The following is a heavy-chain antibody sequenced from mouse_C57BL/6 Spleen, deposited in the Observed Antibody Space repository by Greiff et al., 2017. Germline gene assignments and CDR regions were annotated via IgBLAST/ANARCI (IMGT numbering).Heavy chain of an antibody. D-gene: IGHD2-4*01. J-gene: IGHJ4*01. CDR1: GFSFNTYA. CDR2: IRSKSNNYAT. CDR3: VSDDYDDGGGYAMDY. Sequence: EGQLVESGGGLVQPKGSLKLSCAASGFSFNTYAMNWVRQAPGKGLEWVARIRSKSNNYATYYADSVKDRFTISRDDSESMLYLQMNNLKTEDTAMYYCVSDDYDDGGGYAMDYWGQGTSVTVSS. V-gene: IGHV10-1*01.